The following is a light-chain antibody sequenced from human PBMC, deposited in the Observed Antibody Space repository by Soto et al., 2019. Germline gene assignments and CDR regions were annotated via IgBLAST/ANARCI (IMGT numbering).Light chain of an antibody. J-gene: IGLJ3*02. CDR3: ATWDDSLNGWV. Sequence: QSVLTQPPSASGTPGQRVTISCSGSSSNIGGNTVNWYQQLPGTAPKLLMFANMERPSGVPDRFSASKSGTSASLAINGLQSDDEADYYCATWDDSLNGWVFGGGTKLTVL. V-gene: IGLV1-44*01. CDR1: SSNIGGNT. CDR2: ANM.